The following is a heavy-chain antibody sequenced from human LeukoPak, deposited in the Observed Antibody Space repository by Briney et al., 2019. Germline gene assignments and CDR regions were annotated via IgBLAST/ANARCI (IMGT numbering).Heavy chain of an antibody. J-gene: IGHJ4*02. V-gene: IGHV3-53*01. Sequence: GGSLRLSCAASGFTVSSNYMSWVRQAPGKGLEWVSVIYSGGSTYYADSVKGRFTISRDNSKNTLYLQMNSLRAEDTAVYYCARARGGYSSSWPIFDYWGQGTLVTVSS. CDR3: ARARGGYSSSWPIFDY. D-gene: IGHD6-13*01. CDR2: IYSGGST. CDR1: GFTVSSNY.